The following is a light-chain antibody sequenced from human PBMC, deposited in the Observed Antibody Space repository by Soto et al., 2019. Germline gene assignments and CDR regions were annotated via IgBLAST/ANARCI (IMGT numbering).Light chain of an antibody. Sequence: QSVLTQPPSASGTPGQRVTISCSGSSSNIGSNTVNWYQQLPGTATKLLIYTNDQWPSGVPDRFSGSKSGTSASLAISGLQSEDEADYYCAAWDDSLNGWVFGGGTKLTVL. CDR1: SSNIGSNT. J-gene: IGLJ3*02. CDR2: TND. V-gene: IGLV1-44*01. CDR3: AAWDDSLNGWV.